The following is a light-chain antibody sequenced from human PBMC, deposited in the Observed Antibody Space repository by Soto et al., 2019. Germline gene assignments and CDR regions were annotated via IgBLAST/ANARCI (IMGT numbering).Light chain of an antibody. Sequence: DIQMTQSPSTLSASVGDRVTITCRASQGISSWLAWYQQKPGKTPKLLIYDASSLESGVPSRFSGSGSGTEFTLTISSLQPDDFATYYCQLYNSYSYTFGQGTKLEIK. V-gene: IGKV1-5*01. J-gene: IGKJ2*01. CDR1: QGISSW. CDR3: QLYNSYSYT. CDR2: DAS.